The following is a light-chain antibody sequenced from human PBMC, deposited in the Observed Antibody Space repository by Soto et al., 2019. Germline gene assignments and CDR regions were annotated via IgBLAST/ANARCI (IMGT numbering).Light chain of an antibody. CDR3: QQYNNWPPT. CDR2: GAS. V-gene: IGKV3-15*01. CDR1: QSVSSN. Sequence: EIVMTQSPATLSVSPGERANLSCRASQSVSSNLAWYQQKPGQAPRLLIYGASTRATGIPARFSGIRSATDFTLTISSLQSEDFALYYCQQYNNWPPTFGQGTRLEIK. J-gene: IGKJ5*01.